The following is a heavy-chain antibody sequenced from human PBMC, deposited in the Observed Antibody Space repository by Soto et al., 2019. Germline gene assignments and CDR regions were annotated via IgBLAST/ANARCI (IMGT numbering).Heavy chain of an antibody. CDR3: ARDRSPMAPYSYYYYGMDV. J-gene: IGHJ6*02. CDR2: ISYVGGNK. CDR1: GFTFSSNA. V-gene: IGHV3-30-3*01. D-gene: IGHD3-10*01. Sequence: QVQLVESGGGVVQPGRSLRLSCAASGFTFSSNAMHWVRQAPGKGLEWVAVISYVGGNKYYADSVKGRFTISRDNSKNTLYLQMNSLIAEDTAVYYCARDRSPMAPYSYYYYGMDVWGQGTAVTVSS.